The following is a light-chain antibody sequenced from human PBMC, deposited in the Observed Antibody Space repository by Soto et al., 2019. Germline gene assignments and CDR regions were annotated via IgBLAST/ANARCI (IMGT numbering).Light chain of an antibody. CDR1: QSVSSSY. CDR3: QQYGSSPWT. V-gene: IGKV3-20*01. J-gene: IGKJ1*01. Sequence: EIVLTQSPGTLSLSPGERATLSCRASQSVSSSYLAWYQQKPGQAPRLLIYGESSRPTGIPDRFSGSGSGTDFTLTISRLEPEDFAVYYWQQYGSSPWTFGQGTKVEIK. CDR2: GES.